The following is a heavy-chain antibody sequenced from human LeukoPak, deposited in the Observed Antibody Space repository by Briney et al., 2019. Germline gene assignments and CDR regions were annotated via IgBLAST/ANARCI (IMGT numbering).Heavy chain of an antibody. D-gene: IGHD6-13*01. Sequence: PGGSLRLSCAASGFTFSSYSMNWVRQAPGRGLECVSSISSSSSYIYYADSVKGRFTISRDNAKNSLYLQMNSLRAEDTAVYYCARGYSSSWYFGDYWGQGTLVTVSS. CDR3: ARGYSSSWYFGDY. J-gene: IGHJ4*02. CDR1: GFTFSSYS. CDR2: ISSSSSYI. V-gene: IGHV3-21*01.